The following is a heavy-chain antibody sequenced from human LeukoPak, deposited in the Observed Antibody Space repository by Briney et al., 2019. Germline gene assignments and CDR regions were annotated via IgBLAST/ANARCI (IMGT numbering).Heavy chain of an antibody. CDR1: GGSISSYY. D-gene: IGHD6-19*01. V-gene: IGHV4-59*08. J-gene: IGHJ4*02. CDR2: IYYSGST. CDR3: ARHTILRSSGWYVDY. Sequence: KPSETLSLTCTVSGGSISSYYWSWIRQPPGKGLEWIGYIYYSGSTNYNPSLKSRVTISVDTSKNQFSLKLSSVTAADTAVYYCARHTILRSSGWYVDYWGQGTLVTVSS.